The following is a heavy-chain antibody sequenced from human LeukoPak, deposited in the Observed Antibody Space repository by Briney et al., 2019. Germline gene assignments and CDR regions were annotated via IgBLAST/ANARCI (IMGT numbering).Heavy chain of an antibody. CDR3: ARTDIVTPPVFDAFDI. CDR2: ISAYNGNT. CDR1: GYTFTSYG. V-gene: IGHV1-18*01. D-gene: IGHD2-15*01. Sequence: ASVKVSCKASGYTFTSYGISWVRQAPGQGLEWMGWISAYNGNTNYAQKLQGRVTMTTDTSTSTAYMELRSLRSDDTAVYYCARTDIVTPPVFDAFDIWGQGTRVTVSS. J-gene: IGHJ3*02.